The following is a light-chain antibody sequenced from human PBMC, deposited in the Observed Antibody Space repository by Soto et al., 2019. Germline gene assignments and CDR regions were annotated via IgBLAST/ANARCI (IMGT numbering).Light chain of an antibody. Sequence: DIQMTQSPSSLSASVGDRVTIACRASQTIRNYLNWYQQKPGKAPKLLIYAASSLQSGVPSRFSGSGSGTDFTLTISSLQPEDFATYSCQQSYSTPFTFGQGTKLEIK. J-gene: IGKJ2*01. CDR1: QTIRNY. CDR2: AAS. CDR3: QQSYSTPFT. V-gene: IGKV1-39*01.